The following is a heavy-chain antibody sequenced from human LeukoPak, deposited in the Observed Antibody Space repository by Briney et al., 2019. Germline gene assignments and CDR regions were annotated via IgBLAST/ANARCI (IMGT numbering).Heavy chain of an antibody. D-gene: IGHD5-12*01. CDR3: ARERDEVAAIRFDY. V-gene: IGHV4-4*07. J-gene: IGHJ4*02. CDR2: IYISGST. Sequence: SETLSLTGTVSGDSISSSYWSWIRQPAGKGLEYIGRIYISGSTNYNPSLKSRVTMSLDTSKNQFSLKLTSVTAADTAVYYCARERDEVAAIRFDYWGRGTLVTVSS. CDR1: GDSISSSY.